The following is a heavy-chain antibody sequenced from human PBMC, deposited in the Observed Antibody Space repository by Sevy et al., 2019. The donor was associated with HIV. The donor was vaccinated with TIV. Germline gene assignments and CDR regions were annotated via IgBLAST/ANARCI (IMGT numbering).Heavy chain of an antibody. J-gene: IGHJ4*02. Sequence: ASVKVSCKASGGTFSSYAISWVRQAPGQGLEWMGGIIPIFGTANYAQKFQGRVTITADKSTSTAYMELSRLRSEDTAVYYCAREAVLRFLEWPPAVYYFDYWGQGTLVTVSS. V-gene: IGHV1-69*06. CDR1: GGTFSSYA. D-gene: IGHD3-3*01. CDR3: AREAVLRFLEWPPAVYYFDY. CDR2: IIPIFGTA.